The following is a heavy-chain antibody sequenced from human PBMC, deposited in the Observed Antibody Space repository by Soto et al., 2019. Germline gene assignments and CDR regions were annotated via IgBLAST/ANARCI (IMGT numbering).Heavy chain of an antibody. Sequence: EAQLVESGGGVIQPGVSLRLSCAASGFSFSDFWMHWVRQTAEKGLVWVSRISGDGSSTNYADSVKGRFTISRDNANHMLFLQMSSLRAEDTAIYFCVRSGYSYGYGFDNWGQGTLVAVSS. D-gene: IGHD5-18*01. V-gene: IGHV3-74*01. CDR2: ISGDGSST. CDR1: GFSFSDFW. J-gene: IGHJ5*02. CDR3: VRSGYSYGYGFDN.